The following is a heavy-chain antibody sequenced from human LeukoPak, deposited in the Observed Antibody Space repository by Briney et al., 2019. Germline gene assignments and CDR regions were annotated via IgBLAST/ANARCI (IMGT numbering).Heavy chain of an antibody. D-gene: IGHD4-17*01. V-gene: IGHV1-2*02. CDR3: ARRGDYGEGLFDY. CDR1: GYTFTGYY. J-gene: IGHJ4*02. Sequence: ASVKVSCKASGYTFTGYYMHWVRQAPGQGLEWMGWINPNSGGTNYAQKLQGRVTMTTDTSTSTAYMELRSLRSDDTAVYYCARRGDYGEGLFDYWGQGTLVTVSS. CDR2: INPNSGGT.